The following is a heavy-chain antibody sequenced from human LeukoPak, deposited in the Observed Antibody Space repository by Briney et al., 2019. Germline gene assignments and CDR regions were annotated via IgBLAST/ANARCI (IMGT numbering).Heavy chain of an antibody. CDR2: TSSGGSSK. CDR3: ARDRPSTVFGVADYYYMDV. V-gene: IGHV3-30*04. D-gene: IGHD3-3*01. Sequence: GGSLRLSCAASRFTFSSYAMHWVRQAPGRGLEWVAITSSGGSSKYYADSVKGRFTISRDNSENTLYLEMKSLRAEDTAVYSCARDRPSTVFGVADYYYMDVWGKGTTVTVSS. CDR1: RFTFSSYA. J-gene: IGHJ6*03.